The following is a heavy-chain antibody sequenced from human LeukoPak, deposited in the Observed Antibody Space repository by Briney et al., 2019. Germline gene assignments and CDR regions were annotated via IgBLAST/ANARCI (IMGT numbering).Heavy chain of an antibody. CDR1: GGSISSFY. Sequence: SETLSLTCTVSGGSISSFYWSWIRQPPGKGLEWIGYISYIGSTNYNPSLKSRVTISVDTSKNQFSLKLSSVTAADTAVYYCASSYSGYESRYFDYWGQGTLVTVSS. D-gene: IGHD5-12*01. CDR3: ASSYSGYESRYFDY. CDR2: ISYIGST. V-gene: IGHV4-59*08. J-gene: IGHJ4*02.